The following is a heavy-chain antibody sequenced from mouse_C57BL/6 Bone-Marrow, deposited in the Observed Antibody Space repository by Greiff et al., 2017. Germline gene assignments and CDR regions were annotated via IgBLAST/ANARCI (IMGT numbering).Heavy chain of an antibody. CDR2: IIPNNGGT. CDR3: AREGANWEDAMDY. J-gene: IGHJ4*01. Sequence: VQLQQSGPELVKPGASVKISCKASGYTFTDYYMNWVKPSHGKSLEWIGDIIPNNGGTSYNQKLKGKATLTVDKSSSTAYMELRSLTSEDSAVYYCAREGANWEDAMDYWGQGTSVTVSS. D-gene: IGHD4-1*01. CDR1: GYTFTDYY. V-gene: IGHV1-26*01.